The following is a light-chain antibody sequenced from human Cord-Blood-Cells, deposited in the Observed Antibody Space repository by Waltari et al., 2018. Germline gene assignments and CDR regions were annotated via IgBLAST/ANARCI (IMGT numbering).Light chain of an antibody. J-gene: IGKJ5*01. CDR3: QQYGSSPPSIT. CDR1: QSVSSSY. V-gene: IGKV3-20*01. Sequence: EIVLTQSPGTLSLSPGVRASQSVSSSYLAWYQQKPGQAPRLLIYGASSRATGIPDRLSGSGSGTDFTLTISRLEPEDFAVYYCQQYGSSPPSITFGQGTRLEIK. CDR2: GAS.